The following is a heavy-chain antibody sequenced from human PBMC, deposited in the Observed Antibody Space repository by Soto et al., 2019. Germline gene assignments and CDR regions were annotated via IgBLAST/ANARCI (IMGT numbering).Heavy chain of an antibody. CDR2: TYYRSKWYN. CDR1: GDSVSSNSAA. V-gene: IGHV6-1*01. Sequence: SQTLSLTCAISGDSVSSNSAAWNWIRQSPSRGLEWLGRTYYRSKWYNDYAVSVKSRITINPDTSKNQFSLQLNSVTPEDTAVYYCARGVGQQLVPSGFDPWGQGTLVTSPQ. D-gene: IGHD6-13*01. J-gene: IGHJ5*02. CDR3: ARGVGQQLVPSGFDP.